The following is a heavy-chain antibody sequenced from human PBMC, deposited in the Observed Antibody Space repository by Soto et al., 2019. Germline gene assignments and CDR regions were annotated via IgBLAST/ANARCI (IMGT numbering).Heavy chain of an antibody. CDR1: GFTFSSYA. Sequence: PGGSLRLSCAASGFTFSSYAMHWVRQAPGKGLEYVSAISSNGGSTYYANSVKGRFTISRDNSKNTLYLQMGSLRAEDMAVYYCARDLEASPRIAAATDRWGQGTLVTVSS. V-gene: IGHV3-64*01. D-gene: IGHD6-13*01. CDR3: ARDLEASPRIAAATDR. CDR2: ISSNGGST. J-gene: IGHJ4*02.